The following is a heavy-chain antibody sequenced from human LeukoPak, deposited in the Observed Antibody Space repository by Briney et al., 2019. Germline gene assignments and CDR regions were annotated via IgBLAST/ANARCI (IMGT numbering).Heavy chain of an antibody. Sequence: GSLRLSCAASGFTFSSYVMHWVRQAPGKGLEWVAIISYDGSNEYYADSVKGRFTISRDNSKNTLYLQMNSLRAADTAVYYCASDYYYGSGTLSDYWGQGTLVTVSS. CDR2: ISYDGSNE. D-gene: IGHD3-10*01. CDR1: GFTFSSYV. V-gene: IGHV3-30*04. CDR3: ASDYYYGSGTLSDY. J-gene: IGHJ4*02.